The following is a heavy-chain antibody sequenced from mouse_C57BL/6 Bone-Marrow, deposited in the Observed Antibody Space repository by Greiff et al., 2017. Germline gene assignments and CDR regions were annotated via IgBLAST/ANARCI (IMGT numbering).Heavy chain of an antibody. CDR2: IDPENGDT. CDR1: GFNIKDDY. J-gene: IGHJ3*01. D-gene: IGHD2-4*01. Sequence: VQLQQSGAELVRPGASVKLSCTASGFNIKDDYMHWVKQRPDQGLEWIGWIDPENGDTEYASKFQGKATITADTSSNTDYLQLSSLTSEDTAVYYCTTRGDDYDHLTFAYWGQATLVTVSA. V-gene: IGHV14-4*01. CDR3: TTRGDDYDHLTFAY.